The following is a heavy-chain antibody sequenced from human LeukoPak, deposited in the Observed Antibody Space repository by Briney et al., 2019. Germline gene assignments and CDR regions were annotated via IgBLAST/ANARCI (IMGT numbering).Heavy chain of an antibody. CDR2: ISYDGSNK. D-gene: IGHD6-19*01. V-gene: IGHV3-30*04. Sequence: GGSLRLSCAASGFTFSSYAMHWVRQAPGKGLEWVAVISYDGSNKYYADSVKGRFTISRDNAKNTLYLQMSSLRAEDTAVYYCARASGWYASEFDYWGQGTLVTVSS. CDR1: GFTFSSYA. CDR3: ARASGWYASEFDY. J-gene: IGHJ4*02.